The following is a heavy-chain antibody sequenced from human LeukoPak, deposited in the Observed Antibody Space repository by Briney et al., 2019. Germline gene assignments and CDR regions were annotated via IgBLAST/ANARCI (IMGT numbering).Heavy chain of an antibody. CDR1: GYTFTSYY. Sequence: RASVKVSCKASGYTFTSYYMHWVRQAPGQGLEWMGIINPSGGSTSYAQKFQGRVTMTRDMSTSTVYMELSSLRSEDTAVYYCAKDYEPLVGVHRWGDWFDPWGQGTLVTVSS. J-gene: IGHJ5*02. V-gene: IGHV1-46*01. CDR2: INPSGGST. CDR3: AKDYEPLVGVHRWGDWFDP. D-gene: IGHD1-26*01.